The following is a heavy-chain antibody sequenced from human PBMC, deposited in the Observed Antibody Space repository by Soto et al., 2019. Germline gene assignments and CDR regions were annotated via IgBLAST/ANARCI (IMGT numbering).Heavy chain of an antibody. CDR1: GFIFSDYY. CDR2: ISSGGGAK. Sequence: GGSLRLSCAASGFIFSDYYMAWIRQAPGKGLEWVSDISSGGGAKNVADSVRGRFTISRDNANNSLYLQMNSLRVEDAAVYYCARRLTGRTTGDWFDPWGQGTLVTVSS. V-gene: IGHV3-11*01. J-gene: IGHJ5*02. CDR3: ARRLTGRTTGDWFDP. D-gene: IGHD1-20*01.